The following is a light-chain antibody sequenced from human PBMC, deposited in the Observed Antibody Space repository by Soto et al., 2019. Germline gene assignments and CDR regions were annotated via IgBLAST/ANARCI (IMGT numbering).Light chain of an antibody. CDR1: QTISSW. J-gene: IGKJ1*01. CDR3: QQYSRCSA. CDR2: KAS. Sequence: IQMTQSPSTLSASVGDRVTITCRASQTISSWLAWYQQKPGMAPKLLIYKASTLQSGVPSRFSGSGSGTEFTLTISSLQPDDFASYYCQQYSRCSAFGQGTKVEL. V-gene: IGKV1-5*03.